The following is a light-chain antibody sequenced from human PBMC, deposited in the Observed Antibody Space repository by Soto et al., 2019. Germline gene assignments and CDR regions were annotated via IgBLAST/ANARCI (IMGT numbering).Light chain of an antibody. CDR3: QQSYSSSWT. CDR1: ESISRN. CDR2: AAS. Sequence: DIQMTQSPSSLSASVGDRVTIPCRASESISRNLNWYQHKPGKAPKLLIYAASSLQSGVPSRFSGSGSGTDFTLTISGLQPEDSATYYCQQSYSSSWTFGQGTKVEIK. V-gene: IGKV1-39*01. J-gene: IGKJ1*01.